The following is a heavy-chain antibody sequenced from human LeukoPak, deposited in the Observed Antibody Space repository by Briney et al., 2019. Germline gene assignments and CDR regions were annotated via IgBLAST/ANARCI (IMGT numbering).Heavy chain of an antibody. CDR3: ARDREVEAVAGFDY. Sequence: PGGSLRLSCAASGFTFSSYSMNWVRQAPGKGLEWVSSISSSSSYIYYADSVKGRFTISRDNAKNSLYLQMNSLRAEDTAVYYCARDREVEAVAGFDYWGQGTLVTVSS. J-gene: IGHJ4*02. CDR2: ISSSSSYI. D-gene: IGHD6-19*01. V-gene: IGHV3-21*01. CDR1: GFTFSSYS.